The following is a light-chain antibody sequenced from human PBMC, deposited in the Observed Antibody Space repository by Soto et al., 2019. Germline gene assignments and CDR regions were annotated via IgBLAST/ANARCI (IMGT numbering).Light chain of an antibody. CDR2: GAS. CDR3: QQRQYWPPIT. CDR1: QSVSSY. V-gene: IGKV3-11*01. Sequence: PVDRATLSCRSSQSVSSYLAWHQQKPGQAPRLLIYGASTRATGIPARFSGSGSGTDFTLTISSLEPEDFAIYYCQQRQYWPPITFGQGTRLEI. J-gene: IGKJ5*01.